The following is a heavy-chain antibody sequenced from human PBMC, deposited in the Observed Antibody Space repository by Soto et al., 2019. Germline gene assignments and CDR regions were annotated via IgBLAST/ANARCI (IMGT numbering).Heavy chain of an antibody. Sequence: ETLSLTCAVSGYSISSGYYWCCIRQPPGKGLEWIGTVYHNRGAYYNPSLKSRVTISVDTSKNQFSLRLTSVTAADSAVYFCARDRNTSGWDFDYWGQGTLVTV. J-gene: IGHJ4*02. V-gene: IGHV4-38-2*02. CDR3: ARDRNTSGWDFDY. CDR2: VYHNRGA. CDR1: GYSISSGYY. D-gene: IGHD6-19*01.